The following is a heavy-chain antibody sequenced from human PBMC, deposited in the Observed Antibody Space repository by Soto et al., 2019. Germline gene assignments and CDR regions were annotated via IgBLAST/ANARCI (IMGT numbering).Heavy chain of an antibody. CDR3: ARDLFIPGRSRRYWFAP. D-gene: IGHD6-13*01. CDR2: IYHSGST. Sequence: QVQLQESGPGLVKPSGTLSLTCAVSGGSISSSNWWSWVRQPPGKGLEWIGEIYHSGSTNYNPSLTSRVTIAVDKSTNQFSLKLSAVSAAYTAVYYCARDLFIPGRSRRYWFAPWGQGTLVTVSS. CDR1: GGSISSSNW. V-gene: IGHV4-4*02. J-gene: IGHJ5*02.